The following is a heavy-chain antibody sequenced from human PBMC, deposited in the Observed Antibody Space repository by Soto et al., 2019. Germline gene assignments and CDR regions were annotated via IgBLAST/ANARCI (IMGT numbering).Heavy chain of an antibody. V-gene: IGHV6-1*01. Sequence: SQTLSLTCAISGDSVSSNSAAWNWIRQSPSRGLEWLGRTYYRSKWYNDYAVSVKSRITINPDTSKNQFSLQLNSVTPEDTAVYYCVRSITIFGVVTYYFDHWGQGTLVTVSS. CDR1: GDSVSSNSAA. CDR3: VRSITIFGVVTYYFDH. J-gene: IGHJ4*02. CDR2: TYYRSKWYN. D-gene: IGHD3-3*01.